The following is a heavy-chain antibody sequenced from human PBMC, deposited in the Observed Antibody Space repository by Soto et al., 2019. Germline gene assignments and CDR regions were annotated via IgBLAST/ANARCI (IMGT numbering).Heavy chain of an antibody. V-gene: IGHV4-31*03. Sequence: QVQLQESGPGLVKPSQTLSLTCTVSGGSISSGGYYWSWIRQHPGKGLEWIGYIYYSGSTYYNPSLKSRVTISVDTSKNQFSLKLSSVTAAATAVYYCARDRWFGELLYGMDVWGQGTTVTVSS. CDR1: GGSISSGGYY. CDR3: ARDRWFGELLYGMDV. D-gene: IGHD3-10*01. CDR2: IYYSGST. J-gene: IGHJ6*02.